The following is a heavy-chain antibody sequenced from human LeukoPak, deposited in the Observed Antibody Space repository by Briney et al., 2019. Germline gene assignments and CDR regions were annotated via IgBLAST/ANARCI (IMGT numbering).Heavy chain of an antibody. Sequence: GRSLRLSCAASGFNFDDSAIHWVRQASGKGLEWVSAMNWISDFKAYADSVKGRFTISRDNDKNSVHLQMNSLRPEDMAVYYCAKGPKENWYFDLWGRGTLVTVSS. CDR3: AKGPKENWYFDL. CDR2: MNWISDFK. CDR1: GFNFDDSA. J-gene: IGHJ2*01. V-gene: IGHV3-9*03.